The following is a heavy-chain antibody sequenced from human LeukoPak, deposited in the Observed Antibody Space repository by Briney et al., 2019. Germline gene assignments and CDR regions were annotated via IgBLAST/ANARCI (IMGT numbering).Heavy chain of an antibody. CDR3: ARGGSSSSPFFDY. V-gene: IGHV1-46*01. CDR1: GYTFTNYF. CDR2: INPSGGST. Sequence: GASVKVSCKASGYTFTNYFMHWVRQAPGQGRVWMGIINPSGGSTSYAQKSQGRVTMTRDTSTSTVYMELSSLRSEDTAVYYCARGGSSSSPFFDYWGQGTLVTVSS. J-gene: IGHJ4*02. D-gene: IGHD6-13*01.